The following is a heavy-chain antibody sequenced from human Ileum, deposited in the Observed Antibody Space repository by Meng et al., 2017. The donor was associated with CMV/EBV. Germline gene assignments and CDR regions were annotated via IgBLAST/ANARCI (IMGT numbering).Heavy chain of an antibody. V-gene: IGHV1-3*01. J-gene: IGHJ5*01. CDR2: INSGNDDT. Sequence: QVQLVPSGAEWKKPGASLKGSCKTSGYTFRNYKIHWERLAPGQGLEWMGWINSGNDDTKYSEQFQGRVTFTSDTSATTVSMELSSLRSEDTAVYYCARGRNSFWSDSWGQGTLVTVSS. CDR1: GYTFRNYK. D-gene: IGHD6-13*01. CDR3: ARGRNSFWSDS.